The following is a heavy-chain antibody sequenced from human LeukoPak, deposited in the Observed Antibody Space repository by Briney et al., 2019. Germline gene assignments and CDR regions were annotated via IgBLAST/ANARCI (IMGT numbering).Heavy chain of an antibody. V-gene: IGHV3-48*03. D-gene: IGHD7-27*01. CDR1: GFTFSSYE. J-gene: IGHJ4*02. CDR3: ARDKNWVRID. Sequence: PGGSLRLSCAASGFTFSSYEMNWVRQAPGKGLEWVSYISSSGSTIYYADSVKGRFTISRDNAKNSLYLQMNSLRAEDTAIYYCARDKNWVRIDWGQGTLVTVSS. CDR2: ISSSGSTI.